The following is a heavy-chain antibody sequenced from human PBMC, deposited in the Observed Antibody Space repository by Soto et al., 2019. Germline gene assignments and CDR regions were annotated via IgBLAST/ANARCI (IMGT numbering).Heavy chain of an antibody. D-gene: IGHD6-13*01. CDR1: GCSISSGGYY. V-gene: IGHV4-31*03. Sequence: QVQLQESGPGLVKPSQTLSLTCTVSGCSISSGGYYWSWIRQHPGKGLEWIGYIYYSGSTYYNPSLKSRVTISVDTSKNQFSLKLSSVTAADTDVYYCARDSGQQLELGYFDYCGQGTPVTVSS. CDR2: IYYSGST. J-gene: IGHJ4*02. CDR3: ARDSGQQLELGYFDY.